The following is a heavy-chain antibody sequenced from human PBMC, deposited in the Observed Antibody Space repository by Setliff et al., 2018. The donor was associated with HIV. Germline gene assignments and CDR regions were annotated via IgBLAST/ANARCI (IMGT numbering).Heavy chain of an antibody. CDR3: AKNDILTGYYKGVDY. CDR1: GFTFSTYW. CDR2: IKHDGSER. Sequence: TGGSLRLSCAASGFTFSTYWMNWVRQAPGKGLEWVASIKHDGSERYYVDSVKGRFTISRDNDKNSLYLQMNSLRAEDTAVYYCAKNDILTGYYKGVDYWGQGTLVTVSS. J-gene: IGHJ4*02. D-gene: IGHD3-9*01. V-gene: IGHV3-7*01.